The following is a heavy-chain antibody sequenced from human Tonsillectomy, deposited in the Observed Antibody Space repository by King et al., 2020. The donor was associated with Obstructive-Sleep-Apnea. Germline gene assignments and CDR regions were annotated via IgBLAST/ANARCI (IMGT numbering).Heavy chain of an antibody. Sequence: QLQESGPGLVKPSETLSLICSVSGGSVSNSDYYWGWIRQPPGKGLEWIGTIYYGGNTQYNPSLGSRLTISIDASKNQFSLNLTSVTAADTAIYYCARDTKDPWGQGTLVTVSS. CDR2: IYYGGNT. CDR1: GGSVSNSDYY. J-gene: IGHJ5*02. V-gene: IGHV4-39*07. CDR3: ARDTKDP. D-gene: IGHD1-1*01.